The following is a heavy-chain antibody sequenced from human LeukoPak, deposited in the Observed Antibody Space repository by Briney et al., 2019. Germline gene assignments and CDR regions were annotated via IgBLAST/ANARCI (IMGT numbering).Heavy chain of an antibody. CDR2: IYYSGST. Sequence: PSETLSLTCTVSGGSISCGGYSWSWIRQHPGKGLEWIGYIYYSGSTYYNPSLKSRVTISVDTSKNQFSLKLSSVTAADTAVYYCARGVSYYDFWSGYYSPYWSDPWGQGTLVTVSS. D-gene: IGHD3-3*01. CDR3: ARGVSYYDFWSGYYSPYWSDP. J-gene: IGHJ5*02. CDR1: GGSISCGGYS. V-gene: IGHV4-31*03.